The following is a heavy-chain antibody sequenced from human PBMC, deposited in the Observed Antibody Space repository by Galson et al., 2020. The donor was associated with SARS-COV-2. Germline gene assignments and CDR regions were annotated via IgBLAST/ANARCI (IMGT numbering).Heavy chain of an antibody. CDR3: ARLSNPPSQYYFDY. CDR1: GLTFSDYY. D-gene: IGHD4-4*01. J-gene: IGHJ4*02. Sequence: GGSLRLSCAASGLTFSDYYMSWIRQAPGKGLEWVSYISSSSSYTNYADSVKGRFTISRDNAKNSLYLQMNSLRAEDTAVYYCARLSNPPSQYYFDYWGQGTLVTVSS. V-gene: IGHV3-11*06. CDR2: ISSSSSYT.